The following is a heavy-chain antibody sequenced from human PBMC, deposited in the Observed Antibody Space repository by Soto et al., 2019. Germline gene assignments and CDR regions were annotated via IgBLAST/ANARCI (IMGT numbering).Heavy chain of an antibody. J-gene: IGHJ5*02. CDR3: AGGGYCISTSCYLNWFDP. V-gene: IGHV3-30-3*01. Sequence: QVQLVESGGGVVQPGRSLRLSCAASGFTFSNYAMHWVRQAPGKGLEWVALISYDGSNKYYADSVKGRFTISRDNSKNTLYLQMNSLRAEATAVYYCAGGGYCISTSCYLNWFDPWGQGTLVTVSS. D-gene: IGHD2-2*01. CDR2: ISYDGSNK. CDR1: GFTFSNYA.